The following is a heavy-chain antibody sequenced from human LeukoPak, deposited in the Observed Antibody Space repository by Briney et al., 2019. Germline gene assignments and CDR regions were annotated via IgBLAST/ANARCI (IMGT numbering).Heavy chain of an antibody. CDR1: GYTFTSYY. D-gene: IGHD5-18*01. J-gene: IGHJ4*02. V-gene: IGHV1-46*01. Sequence: ASVKVSCKASGYTFTSYYMHWARQAPGQGLEWMGIINPSGGSTSYAQKFQGRVTMTRDTSTSTVYMELSSLRSEDTAVYYCARSLRGYSYGTPYYFDYWGQGTLVTVSS. CDR2: INPSGGST. CDR3: ARSLRGYSYGTPYYFDY.